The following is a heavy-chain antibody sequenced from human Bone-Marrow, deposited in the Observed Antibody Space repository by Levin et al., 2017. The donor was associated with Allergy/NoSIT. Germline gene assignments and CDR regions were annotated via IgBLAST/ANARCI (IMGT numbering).Heavy chain of an antibody. J-gene: IGHJ4*02. CDR2: IKSKSAGGTT. CDR1: GLTFSNAW. D-gene: IGHD3-22*01. V-gene: IGHV3-15*01. Sequence: GGSLRLSCAASGLTFSNAWMNWVRQAPGKGLEWVGRIKSKSAGGTTDYSAPVKGRFTISRDDTKNTLLLQMSSRNIEAPAFYSCEASYYYDTDAPPGDYWGQGALVTVSS. CDR3: EASYYYDTDAPPGDY.